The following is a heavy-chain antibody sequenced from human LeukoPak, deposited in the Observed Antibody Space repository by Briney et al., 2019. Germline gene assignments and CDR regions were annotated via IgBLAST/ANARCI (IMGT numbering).Heavy chain of an antibody. CDR1: GGSISTFY. J-gene: IGHJ3*02. V-gene: IGHV4-4*07. D-gene: IGHD5-24*01. CDR2: IHTSGST. CDR3: ARARPNTDNYNWAFDS. Sequence: PSETLSLTCTVSGGSISTFYWNWLRQPAGKGLEWIGRIHTSGSTKYNPSLKSRVTISVDKSNNQFSLKLNSVPAADTAMYYCARARPNTDNYNWAFDSWGQGTMVTVSS.